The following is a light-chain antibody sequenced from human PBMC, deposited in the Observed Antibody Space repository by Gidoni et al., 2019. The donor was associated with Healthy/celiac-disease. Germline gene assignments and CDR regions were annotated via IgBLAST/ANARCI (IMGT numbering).Light chain of an antibody. CDR1: QSVSSY. J-gene: IGKJ5*01. Sequence: DIVFTQSPATLSLSPGERATLSCRASQSVSSYLAWYQQKPGQAPRLLIYDASNRATGIPARFSGRGSGTDFTLTISSLEHEDVAVYYCQQRSNWPITFGQGTRLEIK. CDR3: QQRSNWPIT. CDR2: DAS. V-gene: IGKV3-11*01.